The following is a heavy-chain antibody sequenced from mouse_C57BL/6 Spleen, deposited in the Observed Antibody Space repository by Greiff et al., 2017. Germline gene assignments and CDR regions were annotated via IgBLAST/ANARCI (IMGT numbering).Heavy chain of an antibody. Sequence: EVHLVESGAELVRPGASVKLSCTASGFNIKDDYMHWVKQRPEQGLEWIGWIDPENGDTEYASKFQGKATITADTSSNTAYLQLSSLTSEDTAVYYCTTSGYFDVWGTGTTVTVSS. CDR3: TTSGYFDV. J-gene: IGHJ1*03. V-gene: IGHV14-4*01. CDR1: GFNIKDDY. CDR2: IDPENGDT.